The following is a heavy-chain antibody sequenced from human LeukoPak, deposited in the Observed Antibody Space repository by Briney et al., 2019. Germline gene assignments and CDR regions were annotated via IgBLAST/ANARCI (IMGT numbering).Heavy chain of an antibody. CDR3: ARTRRVLNVDTAWEDAFDI. CDR2: IKQGGSEK. CDR1: GFTFSSYG. D-gene: IGHD5-18*01. Sequence: GGSLRLSCAASGFTFSSYGMSWVRQAPGKGLEWVANIKQGGSEKYYVDSVKGRFTISRDNAKNSLYLQMNSLRAEETAVYYCARTRRVLNVDTAWEDAFDIWGQGKMVTVSS. J-gene: IGHJ3*02. V-gene: IGHV3-7*01.